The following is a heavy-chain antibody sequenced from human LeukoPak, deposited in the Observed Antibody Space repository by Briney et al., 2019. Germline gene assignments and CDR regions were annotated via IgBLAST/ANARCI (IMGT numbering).Heavy chain of an antibody. V-gene: IGHV3-30-3*01. CDR1: GFTFSSYA. Sequence: PGRSLRLSCAASGFTFSSYAMHWVRQAPGKGLEWVAVISYDGSNKYYADSVKGRFTISRDNSKNTLYLQMNSLRAEDTAVYYCAREGDVDTAMADSFDYWGQGTLVTVSS. CDR2: ISYDGSNK. J-gene: IGHJ4*02. D-gene: IGHD5-18*01. CDR3: AREGDVDTAMADSFDY.